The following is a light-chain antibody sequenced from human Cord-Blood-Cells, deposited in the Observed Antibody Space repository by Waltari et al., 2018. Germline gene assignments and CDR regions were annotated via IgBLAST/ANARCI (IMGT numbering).Light chain of an antibody. CDR3: QEYSSSPARIT. CDR1: QSVSSSY. V-gene: IGKV3-20*01. J-gene: IGKJ5*01. CDR2: GAS. Sequence: EIVLTQSPVTLSLSPGERATLSCRASQSVSSSYLAWYQQKPGQAPRLLIYGASSGATGIPDRFSGSGSGTDFDDTISRREPEDCAVYYCQEYSSSPARITFGQGTRLEIK.